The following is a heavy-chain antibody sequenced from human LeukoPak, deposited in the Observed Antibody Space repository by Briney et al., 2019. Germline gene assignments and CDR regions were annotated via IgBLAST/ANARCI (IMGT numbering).Heavy chain of an antibody. V-gene: IGHV4-61*02. Sequence: SETLSFTCTVSGGSISSGSYYWSWIRQPAGKGLEWIGRIYTSGSTNYNPSLKSRVTISVDTSKNQFSLKLSSVTAADTAVYYCARETILLYYYDSSGIDYWGQGTLVTVSS. CDR2: IYTSGST. CDR1: GGSISSGSYY. D-gene: IGHD3-22*01. J-gene: IGHJ4*02. CDR3: ARETILLYYYDSSGIDY.